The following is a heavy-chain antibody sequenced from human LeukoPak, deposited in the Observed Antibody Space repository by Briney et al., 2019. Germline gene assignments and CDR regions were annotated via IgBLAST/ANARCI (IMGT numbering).Heavy chain of an antibody. Sequence: SETLSLTCTVSGGSINSGDYYWNWIRQPPGKALEWVGYIYYSGNTIYNPSLESRVTISVDTSKNQFSLKLSSVTAADTAVYYCARLNKLELRPHDFDYWGQGTLVTVSS. CDR3: ARLNKLELRPHDFDY. J-gene: IGHJ4*02. V-gene: IGHV4-30-4*01. CDR1: GGSINSGDYY. D-gene: IGHD1-7*01. CDR2: IYYSGNT.